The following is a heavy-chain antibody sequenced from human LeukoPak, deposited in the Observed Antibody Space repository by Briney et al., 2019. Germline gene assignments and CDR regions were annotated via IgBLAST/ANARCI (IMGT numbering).Heavy chain of an antibody. J-gene: IGHJ4*02. CDR1: GISINSHY. CDR3: VVGPNQDFLDY. Sequence: SETLSLTCTVSGISINSHYLNWIRQPPGKGLEWIGHIYGSGRTNYNPSLKSRVTMSVDTSKRQFSLNLKSLTAADTAVYYCVVGPNQDFLDYWGQGPLVTVSS. CDR2: IYGSGRT. V-gene: IGHV4-4*09.